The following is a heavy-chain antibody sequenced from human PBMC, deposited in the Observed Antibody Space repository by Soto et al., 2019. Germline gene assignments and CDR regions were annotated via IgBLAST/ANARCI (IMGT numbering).Heavy chain of an antibody. CDR1: GYTFTSYY. CDR3: ARGGPVATIIIYYYYYYMDV. D-gene: IGHD5-12*01. V-gene: IGHV1-46*03. Sequence: ASVKVSCKASGYTFTSYYMHWVRQAPGQGLEWMGIINPSGGSTSYAQKFQGRVTMTRDTSTSTVYMELSSLRSEDTAVYYCARGGPVATIIIYYYYYYMDVWGKGTTVTVSS. CDR2: INPSGGST. J-gene: IGHJ6*03.